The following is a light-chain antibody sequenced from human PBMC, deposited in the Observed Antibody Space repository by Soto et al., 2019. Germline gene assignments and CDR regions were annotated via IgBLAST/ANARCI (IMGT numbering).Light chain of an antibody. J-gene: IGKJ3*01. CDR3: QQYGDSPFT. CDR2: GVS. V-gene: IGKV3-20*01. Sequence: EIVLTQSPGTLSFSPGERATLTCRASQSVSYNCLAWYQQKPGQAPRLLIYGVSSRATGIPDRFSGSGSGTDFTLTISRLEPEDFAVYYYQQYGDSPFTFGPGTKVDLK. CDR1: QSVSYNC.